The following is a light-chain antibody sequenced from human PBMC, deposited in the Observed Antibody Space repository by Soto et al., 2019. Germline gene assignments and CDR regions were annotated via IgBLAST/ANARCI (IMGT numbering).Light chain of an antibody. Sequence: EIVLTQSPATLPLAAGERATPFVRASQSIINNLAWYQQKPGQVPRLLIYDASNRATGIPARFSGSGSETDFTLTISSLEPEDFALYYCQQRNNWPRTFGQGTMVDVK. CDR1: QSIINN. V-gene: IGKV3-11*01. CDR3: QQRNNWPRT. J-gene: IGKJ1*01. CDR2: DAS.